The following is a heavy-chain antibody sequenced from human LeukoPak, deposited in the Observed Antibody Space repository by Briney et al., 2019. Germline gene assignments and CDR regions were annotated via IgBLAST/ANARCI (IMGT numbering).Heavy chain of an antibody. CDR3: ARDLTSAATTDPFDY. CDR2: INSDGKTT. V-gene: IGHV3-74*01. CDR1: GFTFSNSW. D-gene: IGHD1-26*01. J-gene: IGHJ4*02. Sequence: GGSLRLSCAASGFTFSNSWMHWVRQAPGKGLVWVSRINSDGKTTTYADSVKGRFTISRDNAKNTLYLQMNSLSAEDTAVYYCARDLTSAATTDPFDYWGQGTLVTVSS.